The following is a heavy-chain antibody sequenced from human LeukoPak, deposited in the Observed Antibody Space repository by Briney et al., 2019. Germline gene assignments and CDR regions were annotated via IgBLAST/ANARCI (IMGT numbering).Heavy chain of an antibody. D-gene: IGHD3-16*02. CDR2: ISYSGSNM. V-gene: IGHV3-48*03. J-gene: IGHJ4*02. Sequence: GGSLRLSCAASGFTFSSYEMNWVPQAPGKGLEWVSYISYSGSNMYYADSVKGRFTISRDNTKNSLYLQMNSLRAEDTAVYYCARVEGIIDYWGQGTLVTVSS. CDR3: ARVEGIIDY. CDR1: GFTFSSYE.